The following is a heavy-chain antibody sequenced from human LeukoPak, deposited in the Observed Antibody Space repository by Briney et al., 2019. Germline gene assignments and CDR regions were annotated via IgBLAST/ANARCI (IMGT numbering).Heavy chain of an antibody. D-gene: IGHD4-23*01. Sequence: PSETLSLTCTVSGGSISTSNYYWGWIRQPPGKGLEWIGDISRSESTTYNPSLKGRVTISVDKSKNQFSLKLSAVTAADTAVYYCANERWDNWGQGILVTVSS. V-gene: IGHV4-39*07. CDR2: ISRSEST. CDR3: ANERWDN. CDR1: GGSISTSNYY. J-gene: IGHJ4*02.